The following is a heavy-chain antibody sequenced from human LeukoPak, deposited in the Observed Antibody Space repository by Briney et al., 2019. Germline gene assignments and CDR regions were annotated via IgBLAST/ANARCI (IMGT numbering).Heavy chain of an antibody. V-gene: IGHV3-74*01. CDR1: GFTFSNYW. CDR3: ARDQIYCSGGYCYFDY. Sequence: GGSLRLSCAASGFTFSNYWMHWVRQAPGKGLVWVSRIKTDGSSTFYADSVKGRFTISRDNAKNTMYLQMNSLRVEDSAVYYCARDQIYCSGGYCYFDYWGQGTLVTVSS. D-gene: IGHD2-15*01. CDR2: IKTDGSST. J-gene: IGHJ4*02.